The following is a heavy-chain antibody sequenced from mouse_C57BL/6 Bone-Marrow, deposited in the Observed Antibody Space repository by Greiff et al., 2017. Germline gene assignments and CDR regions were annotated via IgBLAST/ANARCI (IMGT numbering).Heavy chain of an antibody. CDR2: IDPSDSYT. CDR3: ARRNSSGYGDY. Sequence: QVQLQQPGAELVRPGTSVKLSCKASGYTFTSYWMHWVKQRPGQGLEWIGVIDPSDSYTNYNQKFKGKATLTVDTSSSTAYMQLSSLTSEDSAVYYCARRNSSGYGDYWGQGTTLTVSS. J-gene: IGHJ2*01. CDR1: GYTFTSYW. V-gene: IGHV1-59*01. D-gene: IGHD3-2*02.